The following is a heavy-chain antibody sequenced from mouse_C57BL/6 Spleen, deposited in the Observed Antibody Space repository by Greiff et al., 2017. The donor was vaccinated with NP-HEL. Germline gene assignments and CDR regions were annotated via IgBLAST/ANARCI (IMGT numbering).Heavy chain of an antibody. D-gene: IGHD2-14*01. CDR2: IYPGDGDT. Sequence: VKLQQSGAELVKPGASVKFSCKASGYAFSSYWMNWVKQRPGQGLEWIGLIYPGDGDTNYNGKFKGKATLTVDTSSSTAYMQLSSLTSEDSAVYIGARGGTIGTENAMDYWGQGTSGTVSS. J-gene: IGHJ4*01. CDR3: ARGGTIGTENAMDY. CDR1: GYAFSSYW. V-gene: IGHV1-80*01.